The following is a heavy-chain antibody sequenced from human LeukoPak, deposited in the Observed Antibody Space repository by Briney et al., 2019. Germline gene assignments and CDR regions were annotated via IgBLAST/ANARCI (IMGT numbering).Heavy chain of an antibody. J-gene: IGHJ5*02. CDR3: ARNLWDKDHSSGWYTERPNWFDP. Sequence: SETLSLTCTVSGGSISSYYWSWIRQPPGKGLEWIGYIYYSGSTNYNPSLKSRVTISVDTSKNQFSLKLSSVTAADTAVYYCARNLWDKDHSSGWYTERPNWFDPWGQGTLVTVSS. CDR2: IYYSGST. D-gene: IGHD6-19*01. V-gene: IGHV4-59*01. CDR1: GGSISSYY.